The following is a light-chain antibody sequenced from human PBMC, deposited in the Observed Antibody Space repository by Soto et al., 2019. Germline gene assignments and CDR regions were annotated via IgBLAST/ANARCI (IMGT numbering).Light chain of an antibody. V-gene: IGKV3-11*01. CDR2: DVS. CDR1: QSVFNY. Sequence: EIVLTQSPATLSLSPGERATLSCRASQSVFNYLAWYQQKPGQAPRLLIYDVSDRATGIPARFTGGGSGTDFTLTISSLEPEDLAVYFCQHRSNWPGTFGQGTKVEIK. CDR3: QHRSNWPGT. J-gene: IGKJ1*01.